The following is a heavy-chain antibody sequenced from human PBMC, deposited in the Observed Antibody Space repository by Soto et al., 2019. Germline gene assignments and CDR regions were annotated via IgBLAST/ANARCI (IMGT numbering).Heavy chain of an antibody. V-gene: IGHV3-11*01. CDR1: VFTFSDYY. CDR2: ISSSGSII. D-gene: IGHD4-4*01. J-gene: IGHJ4*02. CDR3: ALAGYDSNYYAVTPLSAGHF. Sequence: QVQLVVSGGGLVKPGGSLRISCAASVFTFSDYYISWIRQAPGKGLEWVSYISSSGSIIYYADSVKGRFTISRDNAKNSLYLQMNSLRAEDTAVYYCALAGYDSNYYAVTPLSAGHFWGQGTLVTVSS.